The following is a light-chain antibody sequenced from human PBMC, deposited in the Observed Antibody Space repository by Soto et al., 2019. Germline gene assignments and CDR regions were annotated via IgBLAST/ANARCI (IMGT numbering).Light chain of an antibody. CDR1: SSDVGSYNL. V-gene: IGLV2-23*02. J-gene: IGLJ2*01. CDR3: CSYAGSRDVV. Sequence: QSVLTQPASVSGSPGQSITISCTGTSSDVGSYNLVSWYQQHPGKAPKLMIYEVSKRPSGVSNRFSGSKSGNTASLTISGLQAEDEADYYCCSYAGSRDVVFGGGTKVTVL. CDR2: EVS.